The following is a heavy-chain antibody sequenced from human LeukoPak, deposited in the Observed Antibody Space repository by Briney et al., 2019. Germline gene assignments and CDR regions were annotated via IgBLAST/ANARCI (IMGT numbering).Heavy chain of an antibody. V-gene: IGHV4-4*02. CDR3: ATRYSVWPK. Sequence: SGTLSLTCAVSGGSISGSNWCWWSWVRQPPGKGLEWIGEIYHTGSTNYNPSLKSRVTISLDRSKNQFSLTLTSVTAADTAMYYCATRYSVWPKWGPGTLVTVSS. J-gene: IGHJ4*02. D-gene: IGHD5/OR15-5a*01. CDR1: GGSISGSNW. CDR2: IYHTGST.